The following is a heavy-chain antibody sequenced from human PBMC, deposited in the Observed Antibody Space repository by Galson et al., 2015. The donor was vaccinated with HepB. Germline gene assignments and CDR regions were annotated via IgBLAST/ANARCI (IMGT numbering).Heavy chain of an antibody. J-gene: IGHJ6*02. CDR1: GFTFSSYS. D-gene: IGHD3-9*01. Sequence: SLRLSCAASGFTFSSYSMNWVRQAPGKGLEWVSSISSSSSYIYYADSVKGRFTISRDNAKNSLYLQMNSLRAEDTAVYYCARGDGTLLRYFDWLLSGMDVWGQGTTVTVSS. CDR2: ISSSSSYI. V-gene: IGHV3-21*01. CDR3: ARGDGTLLRYFDWLLSGMDV.